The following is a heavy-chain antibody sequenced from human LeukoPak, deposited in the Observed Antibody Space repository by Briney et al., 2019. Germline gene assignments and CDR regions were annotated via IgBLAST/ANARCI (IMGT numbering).Heavy chain of an antibody. J-gene: IGHJ4*02. CDR3: ARGFAWYDY. CDR1: GFTFSSYG. D-gene: IGHD3-9*01. V-gene: IGHV3-7*01. Sequence: PGGSLRLSCAASGFTFSSYGMHWVRQAPGKGLEWVANIKQDGSDKYYVDSAKGRFTISRDNTKNSVYLHISGLRADDTAVYFCARGFAWYDYWGQGTLVTVSS. CDR2: IKQDGSDK.